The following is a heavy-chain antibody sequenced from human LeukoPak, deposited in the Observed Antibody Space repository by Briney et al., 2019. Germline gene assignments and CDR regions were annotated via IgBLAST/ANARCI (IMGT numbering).Heavy chain of an antibody. CDR3: ARDGSGNFLPYFFDY. D-gene: IGHD3-10*01. Sequence: RASVKVSCKASGYTFSSYAFHWVRHAPGQRLEWMGWINAGNGNTKYSQKFQGRVTITRDTSANTAYMELSSLRSEDTAVYYCARDGSGNFLPYFFDYWGQGALVTVSS. CDR2: INAGNGNT. J-gene: IGHJ4*02. CDR1: GYTFSSYA. V-gene: IGHV1-3*01.